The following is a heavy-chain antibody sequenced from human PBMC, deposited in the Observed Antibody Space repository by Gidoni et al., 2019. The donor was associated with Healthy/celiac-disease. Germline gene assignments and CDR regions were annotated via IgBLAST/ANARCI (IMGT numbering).Heavy chain of an antibody. CDR3: ARVTRRSGFDY. J-gene: IGHJ4*02. Sequence: QVQLQQWGAGLLTPSETLSLTCAVYGGSFSGYYWSWIRQPPGKGLEWIGEINHSGSTNYNPSLKSRVTISVDTSKNQFSLKLSSVTAADTAVYYCARVTRRSGFDYWGQGTLVTVSS. CDR1: GGSFSGYY. V-gene: IGHV4-34*01. CDR2: INHSGST.